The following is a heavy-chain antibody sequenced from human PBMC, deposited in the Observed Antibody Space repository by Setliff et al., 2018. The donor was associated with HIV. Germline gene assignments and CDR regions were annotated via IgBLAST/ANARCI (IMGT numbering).Heavy chain of an antibody. CDR3: ARDDYANTDLDS. CDR2: INTNNGNP. CDR1: GYTFTDYG. J-gene: IGHJ5*01. V-gene: IGHV7-4-1*01. Sequence: ASVKVSCKASGYTFTDYGINWVRQAPGQGLEWMGWINTNNGNPMYAQGFAGRFVFSSDTSVRTAYLQIVGLKTEDTAVYFCARDDYANTDLDSWGPGTLVTVSS. D-gene: IGHD4-17*01.